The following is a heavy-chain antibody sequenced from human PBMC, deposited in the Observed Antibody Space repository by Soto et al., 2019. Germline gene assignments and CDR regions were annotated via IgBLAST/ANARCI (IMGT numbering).Heavy chain of an antibody. Sequence: PSETLSLTCAVYGGSFSGYYWSWIRQPPGKGLEWIGEINHSGSTNYNPSLKSRVTISVDTSKNQFSLKLSSVTAADTAVYYCARDGVGATVYFGYLDYWGQGALVTVSS. CDR3: ARDGVGATVYFGYLDY. J-gene: IGHJ4*02. V-gene: IGHV4-34*01. CDR1: GGSFSGYY. CDR2: INHSGST. D-gene: IGHD1-26*01.